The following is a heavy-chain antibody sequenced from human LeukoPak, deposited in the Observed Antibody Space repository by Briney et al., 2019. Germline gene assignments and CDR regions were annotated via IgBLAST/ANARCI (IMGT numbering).Heavy chain of an antibody. CDR2: LFPVFATP. CDR3: ATERWEPPFYYYGMDV. J-gene: IGHJ6*02. V-gene: IGHV1-69*13. Sequence: SVRVSCKASGAPSINYGISWVRQAPGQGLEWMGGLFPVFATPYYAQKFQGRVTITADESTSIVYMELSSLRSEDTAVFYCATERWEPPFYYYGMDVWGQGTTVTVSS. D-gene: IGHD1-26*01. CDR1: GAPSINYG.